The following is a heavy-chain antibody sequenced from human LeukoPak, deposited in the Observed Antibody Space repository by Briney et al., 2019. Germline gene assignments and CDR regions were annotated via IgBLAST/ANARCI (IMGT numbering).Heavy chain of an antibody. Sequence: GFSVKVSCKASGGTFSSYAISWVRQAPGQGLEWMGGIIPIFGTANYAQKFQGRVTITADESTSTAYMELSSLRSEDTAVYYCARSKALRLDDIYYWGQGTLVTVSS. D-gene: IGHD3-9*01. CDR1: GGTFSSYA. CDR3: ARSKALRLDDIYY. CDR2: IIPIFGTA. V-gene: IGHV1-69*01. J-gene: IGHJ4*02.